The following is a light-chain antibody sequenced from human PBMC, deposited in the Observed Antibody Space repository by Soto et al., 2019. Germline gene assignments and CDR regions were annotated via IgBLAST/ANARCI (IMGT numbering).Light chain of an antibody. CDR1: SSDVGSYNY. CDR3: SSYAGSNIYV. CDR2: EVS. V-gene: IGLV2-8*01. J-gene: IGLJ1*01. Sequence: QSVLTQPPSASGSPGQSVTISCTGTSSDVGSYNYVSWYQQNPGKALKLIIYEVSKRPPGVPDRFSGSKSGNTASLSVSGLQAEDDGDYYCSSYAGSNIYVFGTGTKLTVL.